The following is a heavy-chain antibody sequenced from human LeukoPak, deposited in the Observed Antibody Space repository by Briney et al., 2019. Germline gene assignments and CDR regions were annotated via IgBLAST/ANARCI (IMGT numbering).Heavy chain of an antibody. CDR1: GYTFTDHY. CDR3: ARDTSLLGWFDP. D-gene: IGHD2-21*01. CDR2: INPNSGGT. V-gene: IGHV1-2*02. Sequence: ASVKVSFKASGYTFTDHYMQWLRRAPGQGLEWMGWINPNSGGTVLAQKFQDRITMTRDTSISTVYMELSRLSSDDTAVYYCARDTSLLGWFDPWGQGTLVTVSS. J-gene: IGHJ5*02.